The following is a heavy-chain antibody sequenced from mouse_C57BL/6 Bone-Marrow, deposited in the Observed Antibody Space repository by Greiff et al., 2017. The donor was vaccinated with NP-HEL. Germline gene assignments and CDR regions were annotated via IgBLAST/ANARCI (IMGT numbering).Heavy chain of an antibody. D-gene: IGHD2-3*01. V-gene: IGHV2-9-1*01. CDR2: IWPGGGQ. CDR1: GFSLTSSA. Sequence: QVQLKESGPGLVAPSQSLSITCPVSGFSLTSSAISWVRQPPGTGLEWLGVIWPGGGQNYNSALNSRLSSSKDNSKSKVFLKMNSLQTDDTARYYCAREDGYPAWFAYWGQGTLGTVSA. J-gene: IGHJ3*01. CDR3: AREDGYPAWFAY.